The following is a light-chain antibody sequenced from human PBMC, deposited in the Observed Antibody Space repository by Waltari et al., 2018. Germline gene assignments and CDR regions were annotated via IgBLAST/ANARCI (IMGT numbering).Light chain of an antibody. CDR3: QQYGSSPGT. J-gene: IGKJ1*01. V-gene: IGKV3-20*01. CDR1: QSVSSSY. CDR2: GAS. Sequence: EIVLTQSPGTLSLSPGERATLSCRASQSVSSSYLAWYQQKPGQAPRLLIYGASSRATGIPDRFSGSWSGTDCTLTISRLEPEDFAVYYCQQYGSSPGTFGQGTKVEIK.